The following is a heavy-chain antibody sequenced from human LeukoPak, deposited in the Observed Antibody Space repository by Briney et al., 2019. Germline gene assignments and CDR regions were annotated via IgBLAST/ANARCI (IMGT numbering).Heavy chain of an antibody. V-gene: IGHV4-30-2*01. J-gene: IGHJ5*02. CDR1: GGSISGGGYS. CDR3: ARGPYCSGGSCYSVWFDP. D-gene: IGHD2-15*01. Sequence: SETLSLTCAVSGGSISGGGYSWSWIRQPPGKGLEWIGYIYHSGSTYYNPSLKSRVTISVDRSKNQFSLKLSSVTAADTAVYYCARGPYCSGGSCYSVWFDPWGQGTLVTVSS. CDR2: IYHSGST.